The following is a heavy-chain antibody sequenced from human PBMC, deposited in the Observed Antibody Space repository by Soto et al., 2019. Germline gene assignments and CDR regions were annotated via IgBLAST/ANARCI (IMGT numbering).Heavy chain of an antibody. V-gene: IGHV3-30*18. D-gene: IGHD3-10*01. J-gene: IGHJ4*02. CDR1: GLTFRWFG. CDR3: AKGEVRGIIPSYFDY. CDR2: ISNDGSNE. Sequence: GSLRVSSAVTGLTFRWFGMTWVRQAPGKGLEWVARISNDGSNEYYVDSVKGRFTISRDNSKNTLYLQMDKLRAEDTAVYYCAKGEVRGIIPSYFDYWGLGTLVTVSS.